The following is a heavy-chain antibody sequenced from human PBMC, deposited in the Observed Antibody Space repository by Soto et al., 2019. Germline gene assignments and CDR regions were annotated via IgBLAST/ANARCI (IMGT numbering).Heavy chain of an antibody. CDR2: IKQDGSER. Sequence: GGSLRLSCAASRFTFTSYWMSWVRQAPGKGLEWVANIKQDGSERYYVDSVKGRFTISRDNAKNSLFLQMNNLRADDTAVYFCVREGALEVMAALPIHSSGMDAWGQGTTVTVSS. V-gene: IGHV3-7*03. D-gene: IGHD2-21*02. CDR3: VREGALEVMAALPIHSSGMDA. J-gene: IGHJ6*02. CDR1: RFTFTSYW.